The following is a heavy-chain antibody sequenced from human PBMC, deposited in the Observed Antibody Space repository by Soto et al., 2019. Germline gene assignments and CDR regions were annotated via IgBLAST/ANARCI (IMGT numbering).Heavy chain of an antibody. CDR3: ARQFSSSWHYRMYLDL. J-gene: IGHJ4*02. V-gene: IGHV1-3*01. CDR1: GYTFTSFA. D-gene: IGHD6-13*01. CDR2: INAGSGNT. Sequence: GASVKVSCKASGYTFTSFAVHWVRQAPGQRLEWMGWINAGSGNTKYSQKFQGRVTITRDTSASTAYMELSSLRSEDTAVIYCARQFSSSWHYRMYLDLWGQGALVTVSS.